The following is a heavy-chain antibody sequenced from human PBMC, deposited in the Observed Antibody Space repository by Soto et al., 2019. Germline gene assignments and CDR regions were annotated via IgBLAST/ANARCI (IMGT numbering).Heavy chain of an antibody. Sequence: QVQLQESGPGLVKPSETLSLTCTVSGGSISSYYWSWIRQPPGKGLEWIGYIYYSGSTNYNPSLKSRVTISVDTSKNQFSLKLSSVTAADTAVYSCARGGRRSWFDPWGQGTLVTVSS. D-gene: IGHD3-10*01. V-gene: IGHV4-59*01. CDR2: IYYSGST. J-gene: IGHJ5*02. CDR3: ARGGRRSWFDP. CDR1: GGSISSYY.